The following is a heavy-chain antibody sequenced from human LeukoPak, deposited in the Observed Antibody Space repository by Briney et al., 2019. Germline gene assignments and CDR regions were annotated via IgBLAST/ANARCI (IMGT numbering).Heavy chain of an antibody. J-gene: IGHJ3*02. V-gene: IGHV4-4*07. CDR2: IYTSGST. CDR3: ARDQLSITIFGVVTDDAFDI. CDR1: GGSISSYY. D-gene: IGHD3-3*01. Sequence: SETLSLTCTVSGGSISSYYWSWIRQPAGKGLEWIGRIYTSGSTNYNPSLKSRVTMSVDTSKNQSSLKLSSVTAADTAVYYCARDQLSITIFGVVTDDAFDIWGQGTMVTVSS.